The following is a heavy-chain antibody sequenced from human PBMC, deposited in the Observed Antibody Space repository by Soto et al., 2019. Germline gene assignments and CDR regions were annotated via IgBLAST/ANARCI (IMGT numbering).Heavy chain of an antibody. D-gene: IGHD1-26*01. J-gene: IGHJ6*02. CDR1: GGTFSSYA. Sequence: ASVKVSCKASGGTFSSYAVSWVRQAPGQGLEWMGGIIPIFGTANYAQKFQGRVTITADESTSTAYMELSSLRSEDTAVYYCARKGGSYSDSYHGMDVWGQGTTVTVSS. V-gene: IGHV1-69*13. CDR2: IIPIFGTA. CDR3: ARKGGSYSDSYHGMDV.